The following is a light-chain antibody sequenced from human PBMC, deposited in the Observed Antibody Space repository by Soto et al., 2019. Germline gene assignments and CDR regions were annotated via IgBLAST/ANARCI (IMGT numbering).Light chain of an antibody. J-gene: IGKJ5*01. CDR2: AAS. CDR3: QQSYRTPT. CDR1: QSIGSR. Sequence: DIQMTQSPSTLSASVVHRVTITCRASQSIGSRLAWYQQKPGKAPNLLIYAASSLQSGVPSRFSGSGSGTDYTLTISSLQPEDFATYYCQQSYRTPTFGQGTRLEIK. V-gene: IGKV1-39*01.